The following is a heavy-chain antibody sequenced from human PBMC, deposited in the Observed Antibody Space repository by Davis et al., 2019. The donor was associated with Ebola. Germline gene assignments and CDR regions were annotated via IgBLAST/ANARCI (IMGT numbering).Heavy chain of an antibody. V-gene: IGHV4-39*01. CDR3: ARRDSYYDSSGYYPFDY. J-gene: IGHJ4*02. D-gene: IGHD3-22*01. CDR2: SYYSGST. CDR1: GASISSSNYY. Sequence: SETLSLTCTVSGASISSSNYYWGWIRQPPGKGLEWIGSSYYSGSTYYNPSLKSRVTISVDTSKNQFSLKLSSVTAADTAVYYCARRDSYYDSSGYYPFDYWGQGTLVTVSS.